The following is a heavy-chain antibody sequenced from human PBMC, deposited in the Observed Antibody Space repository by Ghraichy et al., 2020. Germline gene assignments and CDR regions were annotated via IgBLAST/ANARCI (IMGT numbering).Heavy chain of an antibody. CDR2: IGGAGGT. CDR3: AKEGSRGWDFDC. D-gene: IGHD6-19*01. CDR1: GFTFSNYA. J-gene: IGHJ4*02. V-gene: IGHV3-23*01. Sequence: GGSLRLSCAASGFTFSNYAMSWVRQAPGKGLECVSGIGGAGGTYYPDSVKGRFTISRDNSKNTLFLQLNSLRVEDTAVYYCAKEGSRGWDFDCWGQGALVTVSS.